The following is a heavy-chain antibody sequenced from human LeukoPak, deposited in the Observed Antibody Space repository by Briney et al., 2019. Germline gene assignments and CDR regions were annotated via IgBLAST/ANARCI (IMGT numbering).Heavy chain of an antibody. D-gene: IGHD3-22*01. CDR1: GGSFSGYY. Sequence: ASETLSLTCAVYGGSFSGYYWSWIRQPPGKGLEWIGEINHSGSTNYNPSLKSRVTISVDTSKNQFSLKLSSVTAADTAVYYCARAGFYYDSSGYYSSYYFDYWGQGTLVTVSS. V-gene: IGHV4-34*01. J-gene: IGHJ4*02. CDR3: ARAGFYYDSSGYYSSYYFDY. CDR2: INHSGST.